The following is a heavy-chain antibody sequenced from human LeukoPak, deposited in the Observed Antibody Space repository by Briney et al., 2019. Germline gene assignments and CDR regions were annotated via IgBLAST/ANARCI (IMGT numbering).Heavy chain of an antibody. V-gene: IGHV4-39*01. CDR1: GGSLSSSTYY. CDR3: ARRDYGGKAFDI. CDR2: MSYSGST. J-gene: IGHJ3*02. Sequence: SETLSLTCIVSGGSLSSSTYYWGWIRQPPGKGLEWIGSMSYSGSTYYSSNLKSRVTISVDTSNNQVYLKLSSVTAADTAVYYCARRDYGGKAFDIWGQGTMVTVSS. D-gene: IGHD4-23*01.